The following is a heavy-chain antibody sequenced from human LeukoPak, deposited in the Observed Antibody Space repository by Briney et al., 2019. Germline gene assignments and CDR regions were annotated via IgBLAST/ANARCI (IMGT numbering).Heavy chain of an antibody. V-gene: IGHV3-23*01. D-gene: IGHD4/OR15-4a*01. J-gene: IGHJ4*02. CDR3: AKRPWESGANCGCYFDT. Sequence: GGSLTLSCGASGFTFSTCAMAWVRQAPRKGLEGVSSLNDVCGDAYYADSVKGRFTISRDNRKNILFLQMSSLRAEDTAAYYCAKRPWESGANCGCYFDTWGQGTLVTVSP. CDR1: GFTFSTCA. CDR2: LNDVCGDA.